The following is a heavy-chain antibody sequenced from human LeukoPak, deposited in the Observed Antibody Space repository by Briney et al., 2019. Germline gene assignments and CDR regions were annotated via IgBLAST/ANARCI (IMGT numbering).Heavy chain of an antibody. CDR2: VYNDGSTT. CDR1: GFTFSSYW. Sequence: GGSLRLSCAASGFTFSSYWMHWVRQAPGKGLVWVSGVYNDGSTTRYADSVKGRFTISRDNAKNTLYLQMNSLRAEDTAVYYCAKDLVVVADEEAYNWFDPWGQGTLVTVSS. V-gene: IGHV3-74*01. CDR3: AKDLVVVADEEAYNWFDP. D-gene: IGHD2-15*01. J-gene: IGHJ5*02.